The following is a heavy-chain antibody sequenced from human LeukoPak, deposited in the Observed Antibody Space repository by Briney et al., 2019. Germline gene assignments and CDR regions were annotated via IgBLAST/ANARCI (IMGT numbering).Heavy chain of an antibody. Sequence: GESLKISCKGSGYPFASYWVGWVRQTPGEDLEWMGIIFPGDSDTIYSPSFQGQVTISVDKSVSSAYLQWSSLKASDSAMYYCARLGYCSSTSCYSPNWFDPWGQGTLVTVSS. CDR1: GYPFASYW. CDR2: IFPGDSDT. CDR3: ARLGYCSSTSCYSPNWFDP. V-gene: IGHV5-51*01. J-gene: IGHJ5*02. D-gene: IGHD2-2*01.